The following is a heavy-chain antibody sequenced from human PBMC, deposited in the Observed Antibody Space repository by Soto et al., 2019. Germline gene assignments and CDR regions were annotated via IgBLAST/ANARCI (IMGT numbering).Heavy chain of an antibody. V-gene: IGHV1-69*06. CDR3: ARDRXIVATIKSTGFYYGMDV. Sequence: GASVQVSCKASEGTFSSYAISWVRQAPGQGLEWMGGIIPIFGTANYAQKFQGRVTITADKSTSTAYMELSSLRSEDTAVYYCARDRXIVATIKSTGFYYGMDVWGQGTTVTVSS. D-gene: IGHD5-12*01. CDR2: IIPIFGTA. CDR1: EGTFSSYA. J-gene: IGHJ6*02.